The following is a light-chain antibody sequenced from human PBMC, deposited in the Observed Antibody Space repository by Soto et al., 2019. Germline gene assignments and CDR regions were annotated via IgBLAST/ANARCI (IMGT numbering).Light chain of an antibody. CDR1: QSVSSY. Sequence: DIVLTQSPATLSLSPGERATLSCRASQSVSSYLAWYHQKPGQAPRLLIYDASNRATGIPARFSGSGSATDFTLTISSLEPEDFAVYYGQQRSNWPWTFGQGNKVEIK. J-gene: IGKJ1*01. V-gene: IGKV3-11*01. CDR3: QQRSNWPWT. CDR2: DAS.